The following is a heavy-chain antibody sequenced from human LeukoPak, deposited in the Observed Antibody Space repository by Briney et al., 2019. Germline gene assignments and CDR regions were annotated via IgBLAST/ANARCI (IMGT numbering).Heavy chain of an antibody. Sequence: SETLSLTCTVSGGSISSYYWSWLRQPPGKGLEGVGYIYYSGSTNYNPSLKSRVTISVDTSKNQFSLKLSSVTAADTAVYYCARRCSCCGWFDPWGQGTLVTVSS. CDR2: IYYSGST. J-gene: IGHJ5*02. CDR3: ARRCSCCGWFDP. D-gene: IGHD6-19*01. V-gene: IGHV4-59*08. CDR1: GGSISSYY.